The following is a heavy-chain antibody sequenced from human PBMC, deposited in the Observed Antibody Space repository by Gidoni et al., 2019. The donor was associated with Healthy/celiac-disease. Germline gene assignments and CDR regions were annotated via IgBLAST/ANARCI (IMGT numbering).Heavy chain of an antibody. Sequence: EVQLVASGGGLVQPGGSLRLSCAASGFTFSSYWMSWVRQAPGKGLEWVGNIKQDRSEKYYVDSVKGRFTISRDNAKNSLYLQMNSLRSEDTAVYYCARADSYSSSVYGMDVWGQGTTVTVSS. D-gene: IGHD6-6*01. CDR2: IKQDRSEK. J-gene: IGHJ6*02. CDR1: GFTFSSYW. V-gene: IGHV3-7*01. CDR3: ARADSYSSSVYGMDV.